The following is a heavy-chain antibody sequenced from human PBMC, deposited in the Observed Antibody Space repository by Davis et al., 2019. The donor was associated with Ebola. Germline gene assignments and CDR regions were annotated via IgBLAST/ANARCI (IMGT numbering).Heavy chain of an antibody. V-gene: IGHV3-21*06. Sequence: GGSLRLSCAASGFTFSSYSMNWVRQAPGKGLEWISHISSSSNYIKYADSVKGRFIISRDNAKNTLSLQMIDLRSEDTACYYCTRDLYGSGGDYFDPWGQGTLVTVSS. CDR1: GFTFSSYS. J-gene: IGHJ5*02. CDR2: ISSSSNYI. D-gene: IGHD3-10*01. CDR3: TRDLYGSGGDYFDP.